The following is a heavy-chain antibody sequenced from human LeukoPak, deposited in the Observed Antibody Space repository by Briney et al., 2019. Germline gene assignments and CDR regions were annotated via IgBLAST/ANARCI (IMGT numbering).Heavy chain of an antibody. Sequence: GGSLRLSCAASGFTFSSYWMHWVRQAPGEGLVWVSRINSDGGITNYADSVKGRFTVFRDNPKSTLYLQINSLRAEDTAVYYCARDRNYGCFDNWDQGPLVTVSS. J-gene: IGHJ4*02. CDR1: GFTFSSYW. D-gene: IGHD1-7*01. CDR3: ARDRNYGCFDN. CDR2: INSDGGIT. V-gene: IGHV3-74*01.